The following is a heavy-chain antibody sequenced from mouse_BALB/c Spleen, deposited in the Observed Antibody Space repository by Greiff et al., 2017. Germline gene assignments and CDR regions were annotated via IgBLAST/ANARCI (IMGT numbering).Heavy chain of an antibody. D-gene: IGHD2-3*01. CDR3: ARAYDGYYFYAMDY. V-gene: IGHV7-3*02. J-gene: IGHJ4*01. Sequence: EVKLMESGGGLVQPGGSLRLSCATSGFTFTDYYMSWVRQPPGKALEWLGFIRNKANGYTTEYSASVKGRFTISRDNSQSILYLQMNTLRAEDSATYYCARAYDGYYFYAMDYWGQGTSVTVSS. CDR2: IRNKANGYTT. CDR1: GFTFTDYY.